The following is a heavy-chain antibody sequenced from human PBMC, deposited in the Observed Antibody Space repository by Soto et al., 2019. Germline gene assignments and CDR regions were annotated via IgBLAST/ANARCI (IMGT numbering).Heavy chain of an antibody. D-gene: IGHD6-13*01. Sequence: SVKVSCKASGGTFSSYAISWVREAPGQGLEWMGGIIPIFGTANYAQKFQGRVTITADESTSTAYMELSSLRSEDTAVYYCARSRGQQLATYYYYGMDVWGQGTTVTVSS. CDR1: GGTFSSYA. CDR2: IIPIFGTA. CDR3: ARSRGQQLATYYYYGMDV. V-gene: IGHV1-69*13. J-gene: IGHJ6*02.